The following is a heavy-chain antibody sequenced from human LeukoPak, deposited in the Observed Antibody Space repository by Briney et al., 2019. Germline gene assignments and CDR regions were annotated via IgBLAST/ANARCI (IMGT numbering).Heavy chain of an antibody. Sequence: GGSPRLSCAASGFTFSNYEMNWIRQAPGKGLEWISYISNSGNTKYYADSVKGRFSISRDNANNSVYLQMNNLRAEDTAVYYCARGTLWFGSYTNFDYWGQGTLVTVSS. J-gene: IGHJ4*02. D-gene: IGHD3-10*01. CDR1: GFTFSNYE. CDR2: ISNSGNTK. V-gene: IGHV3-48*03. CDR3: ARGTLWFGSYTNFDY.